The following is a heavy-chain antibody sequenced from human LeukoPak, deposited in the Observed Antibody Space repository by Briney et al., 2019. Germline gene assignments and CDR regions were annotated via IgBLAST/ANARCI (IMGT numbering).Heavy chain of an antibody. Sequence: GGSLRLSCAASGFTFSNYDVHWVRQAPGKGLEWVAVIWYDGSNKYYADSVKGRLTISRDNSKNTLYLQMNSLRAEDTAVYYCARDDYGGKLDIWGQGTVVTVSS. J-gene: IGHJ3*02. CDR2: IWYDGSNK. CDR3: ARDDYGGKLDI. V-gene: IGHV3-33*01. CDR1: GFTFSNYD. D-gene: IGHD4-23*01.